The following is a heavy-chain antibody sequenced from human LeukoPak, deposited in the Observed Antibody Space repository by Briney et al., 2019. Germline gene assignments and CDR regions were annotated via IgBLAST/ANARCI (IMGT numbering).Heavy chain of an antibody. CDR1: GFTFSSYA. J-gene: IGHJ4*02. V-gene: IGHV3-74*01. CDR3: ASSFRITGTTYYY. Sequence: GGSLRLSCAASGFTFSSYAMYWVRQAPGKGLVWVSGVSSDGRITNYADFVKGRFTVSRDTAKNTLSLQMDSLRADDTAIYYCASSFRITGTTYYYWGQGTLVTVSS. CDR2: VSSDGRIT. D-gene: IGHD1-20*01.